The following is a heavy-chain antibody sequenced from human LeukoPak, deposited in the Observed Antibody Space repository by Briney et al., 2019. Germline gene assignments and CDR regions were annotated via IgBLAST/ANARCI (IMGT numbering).Heavy chain of an antibody. Sequence: SETLSLTCAVYGGSFSGYYWSWIRQPPGKGLEWIGEINHSGSTNYNLSLKSRVTISVDTSKNQFSLKLSSVTAADTAVYYCARGPLGYYGSGSYYRSWFDPWGQGTLVTVSS. CDR1: GGSFSGYY. D-gene: IGHD3-10*01. CDR2: INHSGST. J-gene: IGHJ5*02. V-gene: IGHV4-34*01. CDR3: ARGPLGYYGSGSYYRSWFDP.